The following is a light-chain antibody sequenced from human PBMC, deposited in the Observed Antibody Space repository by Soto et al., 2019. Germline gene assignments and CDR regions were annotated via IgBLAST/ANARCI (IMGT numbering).Light chain of an antibody. V-gene: IGKV1-5*01. CDR3: QQYDSYSSGP. J-gene: IGKJ1*01. Sequence: DIQVTQSPSSLSASVGDRVTITCRASQGISSWLAWYQQKPGKAPKVLIFDASSLKTGVPSRFSGSGSGTEFTLTISNLQPDDFATYYCQQYDSYSSGPFGQGTKVDI. CDR1: QGISSW. CDR2: DAS.